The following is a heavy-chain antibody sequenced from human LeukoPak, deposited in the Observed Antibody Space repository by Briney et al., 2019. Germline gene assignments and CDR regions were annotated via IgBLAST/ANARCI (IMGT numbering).Heavy chain of an antibody. CDR3: ASGLGVVPAAEGNWFDP. CDR1: GFTFSSYS. CDR2: ISSSSSYI. J-gene: IGHJ5*02. D-gene: IGHD2-2*01. V-gene: IGHV3-21*01. Sequence: GGSLRLSCAASGFTFSSYSMNWVRQAPGKGLEWVSSISSSSSYIYYADSVKGRFTISRDTAKNSLYLQMNSLRAEDTAVYYCASGLGVVPAAEGNWFDPWGQGTLVTVSS.